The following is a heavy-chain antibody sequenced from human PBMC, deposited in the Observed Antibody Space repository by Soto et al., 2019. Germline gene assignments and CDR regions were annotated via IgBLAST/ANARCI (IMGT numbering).Heavy chain of an antibody. CDR3: AKDMKWGGMTTIHYFDS. CDR1: GFTVDDYA. Sequence: GGSLRLSCVASGFTVDDYAMHWVRQAPGKGLEWVSGISANGDTIDYADSVKGRFTISRDNAKNSLFLQMNSLRPEDTALYYCAKDMKWGGMTTIHYFDSWGLGTQVTVSS. J-gene: IGHJ4*02. V-gene: IGHV3-9*01. D-gene: IGHD4-17*01. CDR2: ISANGDTI.